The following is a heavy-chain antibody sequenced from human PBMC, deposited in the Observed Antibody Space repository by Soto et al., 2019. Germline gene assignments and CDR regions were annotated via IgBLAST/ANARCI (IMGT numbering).Heavy chain of an antibody. CDR2: IYYSGST. J-gene: IGHJ4*02. Sequence: QVQLQESGPGLVKPSQTLSLTCTVSGVSISSGGYSWSWIRQHPGKGLEWIGYIYYSGSTYYNPSPNSPVTIPVDTSKDQFSLKLTSVTAADTAVYFCASALPPHYYDDSWGQGTLVTVSS. V-gene: IGHV4-31*01. CDR1: GVSISSGGYS. CDR3: ASALPPHYYDDS. D-gene: IGHD3-16*01.